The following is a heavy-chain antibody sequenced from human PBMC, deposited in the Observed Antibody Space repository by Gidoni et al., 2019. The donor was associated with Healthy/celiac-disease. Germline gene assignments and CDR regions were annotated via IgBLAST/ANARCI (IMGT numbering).Heavy chain of an antibody. Sequence: QITLKESGPTLVKPTQTLTLTCTFPGFSLSTSGVGVGWIRQPPGKALEWLALMYWNDDKRYSPSLKSRLTITKDTSKNQVVLTLTNRDPVDTATYYCAHRRGGDIAAAGTVAPLYNWFDPWGQGTLVTVSS. V-gene: IGHV2-5*01. D-gene: IGHD6-13*01. CDR2: MYWNDDK. CDR1: GFSLSTSGVG. J-gene: IGHJ5*02. CDR3: AHRRGGDIAAAGTVAPLYNWFDP.